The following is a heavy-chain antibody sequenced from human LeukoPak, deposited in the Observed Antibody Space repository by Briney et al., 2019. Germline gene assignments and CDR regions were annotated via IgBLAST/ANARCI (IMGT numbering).Heavy chain of an antibody. Sequence: GRSLRLSCAASGFSFGTYGMHWVRQAPGKGLEWVALISYDENYRNYADSVRSRFSISRDTSRNTLFLQMNGLSTEDTAVYYCAKDLRAHRGSGGPYVDTWGQGTLVTVSS. CDR2: ISYDENYR. D-gene: IGHD3-10*01. CDR3: AKDLRAHRGSGGPYVDT. V-gene: IGHV3-30*18. J-gene: IGHJ5*02. CDR1: GFSFGTYG.